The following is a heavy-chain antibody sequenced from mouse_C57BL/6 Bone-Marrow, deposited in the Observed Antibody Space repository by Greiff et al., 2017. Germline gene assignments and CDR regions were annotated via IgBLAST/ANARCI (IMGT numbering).Heavy chain of an antibody. CDR2: ISSGGSYT. V-gene: IGHV5-6*01. Sequence: EVMLVESGGDLVKPGGTLKLSCAASGFTFSSYGMSWVRQTPDKRLEWVATISSGGSYTYYPDSVKGRFTISRDNAKNTLYLQMSSLKSEDTAMYYCASTLYYYYAMDYWGQGTSVTVSS. J-gene: IGHJ4*01. CDR3: ASTLYYYYAMDY. CDR1: GFTFSSYG. D-gene: IGHD1-1*01.